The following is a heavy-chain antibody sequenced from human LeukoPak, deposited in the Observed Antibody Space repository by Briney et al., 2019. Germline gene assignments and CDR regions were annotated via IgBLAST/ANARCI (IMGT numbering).Heavy chain of an antibody. CDR1: GFTFSSYS. V-gene: IGHV3-21*01. J-gene: IGHJ4*02. CDR2: ISSSSSYI. Sequence: GGSLRLSCAASGFTFSSYSMNWVRQAPGKGLEWVSSISSSSSYIYYADSVKGRFTISRDNAKNSLYLQMNSLRAEDTAVYYCVRDLGSSWSHFDYWGQGTLVTVSS. CDR3: VRDLGSSWSHFDY. D-gene: IGHD6-13*01.